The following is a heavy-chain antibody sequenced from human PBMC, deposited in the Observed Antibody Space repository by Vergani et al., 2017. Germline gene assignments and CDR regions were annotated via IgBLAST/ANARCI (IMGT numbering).Heavy chain of an antibody. V-gene: IGHV3-7*01. CDR3: ARDYRGGYYYYMDV. CDR2: ISPDGSAT. Sequence: EVQLVESGGGLVQPGGSLRLSCAASGFSLSRFWMSWVRQAPEKGLEWVAHISPDGSATSYVDSVKGRFTISRDNTKNSLYLQMNSLRAEDTAVYYCARDYRGGYYYYMDVWGKGTTVTVSS. D-gene: IGHD2-15*01. J-gene: IGHJ6*03. CDR1: GFSLSRFW.